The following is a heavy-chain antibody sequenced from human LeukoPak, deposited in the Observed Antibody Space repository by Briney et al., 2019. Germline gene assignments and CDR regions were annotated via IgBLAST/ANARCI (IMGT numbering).Heavy chain of an antibody. J-gene: IGHJ4*02. CDR3: ARRGDSSGYDFDY. V-gene: IGHV4-34*01. D-gene: IGHD3-22*01. Sequence: SETLSLTCAVYGGSFSGYYWSWIRQPPGKGLEWIGEINHSGSTNYNPSLKSRVTISVDTSKNQFSLKLSSVTAADTAVYYCARRGDSSGYDFDYWGQGTLVTVSS. CDR1: GGSFSGYY. CDR2: INHSGST.